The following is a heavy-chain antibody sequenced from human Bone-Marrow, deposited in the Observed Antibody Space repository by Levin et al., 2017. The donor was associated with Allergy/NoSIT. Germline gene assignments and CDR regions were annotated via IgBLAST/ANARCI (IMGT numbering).Heavy chain of an antibody. Sequence: GESLKISCSASGFTFSSYAMHWVRQAPGKGLEYVSAISSNGGSTYYADSLKGRFTISRDNSKNTLYLQMSSLRAEDTAVYYCVKSSSGWPGTGWFDPWGQGTLVTVSS. J-gene: IGHJ5*02. CDR1: GFTFSSYA. V-gene: IGHV3-64D*06. D-gene: IGHD6-19*01. CDR2: ISSNGGST. CDR3: VKSSSGWPGTGWFDP.